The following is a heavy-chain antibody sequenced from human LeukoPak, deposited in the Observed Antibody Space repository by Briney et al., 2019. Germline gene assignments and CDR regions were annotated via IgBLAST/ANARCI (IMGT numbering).Heavy chain of an antibody. D-gene: IGHD3-3*01. J-gene: IGHJ4*02. V-gene: IGHV3-30*04. CDR1: GLTFSHYA. CDR2: ISYDGSNK. Sequence: PGGSLRLSCAAYGLTFSHYAMHWVRQAPGKGLEWVAIISYDGSNKYYADSVKGRFTILRDNSKNTLELLMNSLRDEDTAVYYCARGLRFLEWLLSFYFDNWGQGTLVTVSS. CDR3: ARGLRFLEWLLSFYFDN.